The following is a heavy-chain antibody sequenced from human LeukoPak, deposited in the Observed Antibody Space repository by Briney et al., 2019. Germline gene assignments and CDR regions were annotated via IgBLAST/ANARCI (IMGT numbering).Heavy chain of an antibody. J-gene: IGHJ4*02. D-gene: IGHD4/OR15-4a*01. V-gene: IGHV3-23*01. CDR1: GFTFSSYA. Sequence: GGSLRLSCAASGFTFSSYAMNWVRQAPEKGLEWVSGISGSGASTYYADSVKGRFTISRDNSENTLYLQMNSLRAEDTAVYYCAKSLTIPRYFDYWGQGTLVTVPS. CDR2: ISGSGAST. CDR3: AKSLTIPRYFDY.